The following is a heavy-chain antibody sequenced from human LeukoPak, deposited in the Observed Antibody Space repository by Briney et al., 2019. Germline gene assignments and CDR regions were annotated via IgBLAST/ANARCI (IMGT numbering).Heavy chain of an antibody. CDR2: INSDGSST. CDR1: GFTFSSSW. D-gene: IGHD2-21*02. Sequence: GGSLRLSCAASGFTFSSSWMHWVRQAPGKGLVWVSRINSDGSSTSYADSVKGRFTIYRDNAKNTLYLQMNSLRAEDTAVYYCARELRVVTAKPLDYWGQGTLVTVSS. J-gene: IGHJ4*02. CDR3: ARELRVVTAKPLDY. V-gene: IGHV3-74*01.